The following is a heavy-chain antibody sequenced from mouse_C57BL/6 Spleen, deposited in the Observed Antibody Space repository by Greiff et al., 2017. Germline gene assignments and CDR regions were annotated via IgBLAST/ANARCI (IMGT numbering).Heavy chain of an antibody. J-gene: IGHJ4*01. D-gene: IGHD4-1*02. CDR3: ASTQLGRDYAMDY. CDR2: INPSTGGT. V-gene: IGHV1-42*01. CDR1: GYSFTGYY. Sequence: EVQLQESGPELVKPGASVKISCKASGYSFTGYYMNWVKQSPEKSLEWIGEINPSTGGTTYTQKFKAKATLTVDKSSSTAYMQLKSLTSEDSAVYYWASTQLGRDYAMDYWGQGTSVTVSS.